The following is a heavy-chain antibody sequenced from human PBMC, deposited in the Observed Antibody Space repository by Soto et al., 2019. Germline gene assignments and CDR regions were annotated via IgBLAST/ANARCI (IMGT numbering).Heavy chain of an antibody. Sequence: SETLSLTCAVYGGSFSGYYWSWIRQPPGKGLEWIGEINHSGSTNYNPSLKSRVTISVDTSKNQFSLKLSSVTAADTAVYYCARGHYDILIQYYFDYWGQGTLVTVSS. CDR1: GGSFSGYY. D-gene: IGHD3-9*01. CDR3: ARGHYDILIQYYFDY. V-gene: IGHV4-34*01. CDR2: INHSGST. J-gene: IGHJ4*02.